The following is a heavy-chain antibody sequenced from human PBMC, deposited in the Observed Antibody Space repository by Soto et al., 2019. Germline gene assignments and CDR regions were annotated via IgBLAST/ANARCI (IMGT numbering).Heavy chain of an antibody. D-gene: IGHD1-26*01. CDR2: SRNKANSYST. J-gene: IGHJ4*02. Sequence: EVQLVESGGGLVQPGGSLRLSCAASGFTFSDHYMYWVRQAPGKGLEWVGRSRNKANSYSTEYAASVKGRFTISRDESKNSLYLQMNSLKTEDTAVYYCARFSGSYTRGLDYWGQGTLVTFSS. V-gene: IGHV3-72*01. CDR3: ARFSGSYTRGLDY. CDR1: GFTFSDHY.